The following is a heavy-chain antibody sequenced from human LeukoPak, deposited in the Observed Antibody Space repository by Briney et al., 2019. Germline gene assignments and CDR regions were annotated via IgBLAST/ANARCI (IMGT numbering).Heavy chain of an antibody. J-gene: IGHJ6*02. V-gene: IGHV1-18*01. CDR1: GFTFTNYG. CDR2: ISAYNGNT. Sequence: GASVKVSCKASGFTFTNYGFNRVRQAPGQGLEWMGWISAYNGNTNYAQNLQGRVTMTTDTSTRTAYMELRSLRSDDTAVYYCARERRGPRDYYDSSGYGMDVWGQGTTVTVSS. CDR3: ARERRGPRDYYDSSGYGMDV. D-gene: IGHD3-22*01.